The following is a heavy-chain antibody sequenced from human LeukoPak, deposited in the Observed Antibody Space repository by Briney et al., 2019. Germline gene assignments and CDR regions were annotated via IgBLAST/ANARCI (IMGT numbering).Heavy chain of an antibody. D-gene: IGHD1-1*01. CDR2: IKKDGTEK. CDR1: GFTFSDFW. CDR3: VRESRPGGAMGLYHNLDY. J-gene: IGHJ4*02. V-gene: IGHV3-7*01. Sequence: GGSRRLSCAGSGFTFSDFWMTWVRQTPGKGLEWVVDIKKDGTEKNLVDSVKGRFTISRDNTKNLLFLEMNNLRGDDTAIYYCVRESRPGGAMGLYHNLDYWGQGTLVAVSS.